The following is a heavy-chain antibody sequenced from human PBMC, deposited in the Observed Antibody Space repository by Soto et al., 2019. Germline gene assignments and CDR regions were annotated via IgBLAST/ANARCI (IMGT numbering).Heavy chain of an antibody. Sequence: EVQLVESGGGLVLPGGSLRLSCAASGFTFSRYWMHWVRQAPGKGLVWVSRISSYGSDTHYADSVKGRFTISRDNVKKTLTLLMTTLSAGETVVYYFTSNYTNAERYYWYAIEVWCQGNTVSVSS. V-gene: IGHV3-74*01. CDR2: ISSYGSDT. J-gene: IGHJ6*02. CDR1: GFTFSRYW. CDR3: TSNYTNAERYYWYAIEV. D-gene: IGHD2-2*02.